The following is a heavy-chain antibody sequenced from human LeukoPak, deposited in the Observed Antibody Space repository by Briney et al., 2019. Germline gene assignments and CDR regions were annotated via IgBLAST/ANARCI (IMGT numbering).Heavy chain of an antibody. CDR2: ISSSNGTK. Sequence: GGSLRLTCEASGFTFSNYYVNWVRQAPGKGLEWVSFISSSNGTKTYADSVKGRFTISRDKAKNSLYLQMNSLRAEDTAVYYCARDGEDTMVRGILQYYHYYYYMDVWGKGTTVTVSS. D-gene: IGHD3-10*01. J-gene: IGHJ6*03. CDR3: ARDGEDTMVRGILQYYHYYYYMDV. CDR1: GFTFSNYY. V-gene: IGHV3-48*01.